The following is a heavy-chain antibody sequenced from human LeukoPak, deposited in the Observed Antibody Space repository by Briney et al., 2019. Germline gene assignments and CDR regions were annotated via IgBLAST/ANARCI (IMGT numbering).Heavy chain of an antibody. Sequence: EASVKVSCKASGYTFTSYGISWVRQAPGQGLEWMGWISAYNGNTNYAQKLQGRVTMTTDTSTSTAYMELRSLRSDDTAVYYCAIYYYDSSGYYTPLLFDYWAREPWSPSPQ. V-gene: IGHV1-18*01. CDR2: ISAYNGNT. CDR3: AIYYYDSSGYYTPLLFDY. CDR1: GYTFTSYG. J-gene: IGHJ4*02. D-gene: IGHD3-22*01.